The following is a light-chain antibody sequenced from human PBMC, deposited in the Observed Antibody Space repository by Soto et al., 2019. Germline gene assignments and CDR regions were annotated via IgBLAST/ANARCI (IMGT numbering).Light chain of an antibody. CDR1: QSVGDTY. V-gene: IGKV3-20*01. CDR3: QHYDRAPMWT. CDR2: STS. Sequence: EILLTQSPGTLSLSPGERATLSCRASQSVGDTYLAWYQQKPGQAPRLLMYSTSIRATGIPDRFSGSGSGTDFTLTISRLDPEDFAVYYRQHYDRAPMWTFGQGTKVAIK. J-gene: IGKJ1*01.